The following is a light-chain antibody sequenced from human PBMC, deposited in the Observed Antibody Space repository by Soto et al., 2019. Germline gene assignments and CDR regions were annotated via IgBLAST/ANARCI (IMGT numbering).Light chain of an antibody. CDR3: QQRNNWTLT. CDR1: LSISTY. J-gene: IGKJ4*02. CDR2: EAL. Sequence: IGITQSPSTLSLSPGERATLSCRASLSISTYLAWYQQKPGQAPRLLIYEALTRATGIPARFSGSGSGTDFTLTISSLEPEDFAVYYCQQRNNWTLTFGGGTKVDIK. V-gene: IGKV3-11*01.